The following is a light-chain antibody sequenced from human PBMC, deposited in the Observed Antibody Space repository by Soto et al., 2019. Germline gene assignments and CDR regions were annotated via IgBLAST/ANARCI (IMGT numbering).Light chain of an antibody. CDR1: QSVSTR. V-gene: IGKV3-15*01. CDR2: GAT. Sequence: EIVMTQSPATLSVSPGERVTLSCRASQSVSTRLAWYQHKPGQSPRLLISGATTGATGIPPRFSGSRSGTEFTLNISSLQPDDFATYYCQQYNAYSRTFGQGTKVDI. CDR3: QQYNAYSRT. J-gene: IGKJ1*01.